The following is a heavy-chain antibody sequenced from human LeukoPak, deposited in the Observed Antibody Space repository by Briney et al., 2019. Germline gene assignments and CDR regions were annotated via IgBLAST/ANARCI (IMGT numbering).Heavy chain of an antibody. CDR3: ARRKGGATILYYFDY. CDR2: ISSSSSTI. V-gene: IGHV3-48*02. CDR1: GFTFSSYS. D-gene: IGHD1-26*01. J-gene: IGHJ4*02. Sequence: GGSLRQSCAASGFTFSSYSMNWVRQAPGKGLEWVSYISSSSSTIYYADSVKGRFTISRDNAKNSLYLQMNSLRDEDTAVYYCARRKGGATILYYFDYWGQGTLVTVSS.